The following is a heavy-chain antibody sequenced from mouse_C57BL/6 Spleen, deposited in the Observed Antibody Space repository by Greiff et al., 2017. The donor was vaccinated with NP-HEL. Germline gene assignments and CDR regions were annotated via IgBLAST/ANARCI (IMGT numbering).Heavy chain of an antibody. CDR2: IHPNSGST. D-gene: IGHD2-4*01. J-gene: IGHJ3*01. Sequence: QVQLQQPGAELVKPGASVKLSCKASGYTFTSYWMHWVKQRPGQGLEWIGMIHPNSGSTNYNEKFKSKATLTVDKSSSTAYMQLSSLTSEDSAVYYCARWNDYDWAWFAYWGQGTLVTVSA. CDR1: GYTFTSYW. V-gene: IGHV1-64*01. CDR3: ARWNDYDWAWFAY.